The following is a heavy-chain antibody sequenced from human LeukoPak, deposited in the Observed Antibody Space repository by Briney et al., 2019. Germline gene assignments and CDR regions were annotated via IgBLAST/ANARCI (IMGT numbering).Heavy chain of an antibody. J-gene: IGHJ6*03. D-gene: IGHD3-10*01. Sequence: SETLSLTCTVSGGSISSGSYYWSWIRQPAGKGLEWVGRIYTSGSTNYNPPLKSRVTMSVDTSKNQFSLKLSSVTAADTAVYYCARDKMVRGVITSYYYYYMDVWGKGTTVTISS. CDR1: GGSISSGSYY. CDR2: IYTSGST. V-gene: IGHV4-61*02. CDR3: ARDKMVRGVITSYYYYYMDV.